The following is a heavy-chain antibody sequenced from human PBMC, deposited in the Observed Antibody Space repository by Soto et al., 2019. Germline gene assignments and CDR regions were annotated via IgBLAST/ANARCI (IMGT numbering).Heavy chain of an antibody. V-gene: IGHV3-33*01. CDR3: ARAMWELQPPDDY. Sequence: GGSLRLSCAASGFTFSSYGMHWVRQAPGKGLEWVAVIWYDGSNKYYADSVKGRFTISRDNSKNTLYLQMNSLRAEDTAVYYCARAMWELQPPDDYWGQGTLVTVSS. J-gene: IGHJ4*02. D-gene: IGHD1-26*01. CDR1: GFTFSSYG. CDR2: IWYDGSNK.